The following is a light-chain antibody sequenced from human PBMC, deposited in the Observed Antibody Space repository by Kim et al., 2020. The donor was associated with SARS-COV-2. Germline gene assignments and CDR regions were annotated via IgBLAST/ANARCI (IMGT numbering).Light chain of an antibody. Sequence: APGKTATFTCGGINMVSKSVHWYQQKAGQAPLLVVYDDSDRPSGIPERFSGSNSGNTATLTIGRVEAGDEADYYCQVWDGSSNQVIFGGGTQLTVL. CDR3: QVWDGSSNQVI. CDR1: NMVSKS. CDR2: DDS. J-gene: IGLJ2*01. V-gene: IGLV3-21*03.